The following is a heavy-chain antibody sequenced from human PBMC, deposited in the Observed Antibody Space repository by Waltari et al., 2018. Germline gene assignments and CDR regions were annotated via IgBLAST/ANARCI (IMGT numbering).Heavy chain of an antibody. CDR1: GGSISSGRYY. CDR2: NHTSGST. V-gene: IGHV4-61*02. Sequence: QVQLQESGPGLVKPSQTLSLTCTVFGGSISSGRYYWSWIRQPAGKGLEWIGHNHTSGSTKYNPSLKSRVAISIDTSKNQFSLKLSSVTAADTAVYYCARGLLWFGELKNFDYWGQGTLVTVSS. J-gene: IGHJ4*02. CDR3: ARGLLWFGELKNFDY. D-gene: IGHD3-10*01.